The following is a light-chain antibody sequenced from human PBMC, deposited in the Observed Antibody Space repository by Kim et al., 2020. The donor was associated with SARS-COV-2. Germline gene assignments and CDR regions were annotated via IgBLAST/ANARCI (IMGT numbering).Light chain of an antibody. CDR2: AAS. CDR1: QGISSY. CDR3: QQYYSYPYT. V-gene: IGKV1-8*01. J-gene: IGKJ2*01. Sequence: ASTGDRVTITCRASQGISSYLAWYQQTPGKAPKLLIYAASTLQSGVPSRFSGSGSGTDFTLTISCLQSEDFATYYCQQYYSYPYTFGQGTKLEI.